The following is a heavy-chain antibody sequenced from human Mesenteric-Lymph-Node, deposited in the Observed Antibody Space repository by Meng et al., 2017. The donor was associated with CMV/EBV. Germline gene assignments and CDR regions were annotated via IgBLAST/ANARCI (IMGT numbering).Heavy chain of an antibody. CDR1: GFTFSSYS. CDR2: ISSSSSTI. Sequence: GESLKISCAASGFTFSSYSMNWVRQAPGKGLEWVSYISSSSSTIYYADSVKGRFTISRENAKNSLYLQMNSLRAEDTAVYYCAFLEYTYYSSYAMDVWGQGTTVTVSS. CDR3: AFLEYTYYSSYAMDV. D-gene: IGHD2/OR15-2a*01. J-gene: IGHJ6*02. V-gene: IGHV3-48*04.